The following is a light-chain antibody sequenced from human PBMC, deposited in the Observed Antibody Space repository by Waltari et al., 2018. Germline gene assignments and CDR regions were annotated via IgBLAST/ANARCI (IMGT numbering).Light chain of an antibody. CDR1: QDISHY. CDR2: DAS. J-gene: IGKJ3*01. CDR3: QRYDNLPMFA. V-gene: IGKV1-33*01. Sequence: DIQMTQSPSSLSASVGDRVTITCQSSQDISHYLNWYHQRPGQAPNLLIHDASNLEPGVPSRFSGSQSRTQFTLTISDPQPEDIGTYYCQRYDNLPMFAFGPGTKVDVK.